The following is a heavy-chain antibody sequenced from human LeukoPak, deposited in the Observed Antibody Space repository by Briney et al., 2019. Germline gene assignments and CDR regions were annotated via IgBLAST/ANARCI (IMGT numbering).Heavy chain of an antibody. Sequence: SETLSLTCTVSGGSISSYYWSWIRQPAGKGLEWIGRIYTSGSTNYNPSLMSRVTMSVDTSKNQFSLKLSSVTAADTAVYYCARSYSNSLRAFDIWGQRTMVTFSS. CDR1: GGSISSYY. V-gene: IGHV4-4*07. CDR2: IYTSGST. J-gene: IGHJ3*02. D-gene: IGHD6-13*01. CDR3: ARSYSNSLRAFDI.